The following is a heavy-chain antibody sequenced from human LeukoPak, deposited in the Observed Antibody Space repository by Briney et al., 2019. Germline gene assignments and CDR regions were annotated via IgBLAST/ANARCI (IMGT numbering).Heavy chain of an antibody. Sequence: SETLSLTCTVSGGSLSSSSYYWGWIRQPPGKGLEWIGSIYYSGSTYYNPSLKSRVTISVDTSKNQFSLKLSSVTAADTAVYYCARGVTVTTFDYWGQGTLVTVSS. CDR2: IYYSGST. J-gene: IGHJ4*02. V-gene: IGHV4-39*01. CDR3: ARGVTVTTFDY. CDR1: GGSLSSSSYY. D-gene: IGHD4-17*01.